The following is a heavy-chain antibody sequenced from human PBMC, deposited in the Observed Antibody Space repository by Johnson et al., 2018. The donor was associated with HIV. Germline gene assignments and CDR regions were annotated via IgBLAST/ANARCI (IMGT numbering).Heavy chain of an antibody. J-gene: IGHJ3*02. CDR3: ARDQSEVDAFDI. Sequence: QVQLVESGGGLVQPGRSLRLSCVVSGFTFDDYAMHWVRQVPGEGLEWVAVISYDGSNKYYADSVKGRFTNSRDNAKNSLYLQMNSLRAEDTAVYYCARDQSEVDAFDIWGQGTMVTVSS. CDR1: GFTFDDYA. V-gene: IGHV3-30*04. CDR2: ISYDGSNK.